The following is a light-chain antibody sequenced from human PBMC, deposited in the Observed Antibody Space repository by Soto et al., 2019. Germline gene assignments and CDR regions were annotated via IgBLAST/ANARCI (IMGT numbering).Light chain of an antibody. CDR3: QQRSNWPPIT. V-gene: IGKV3-11*01. CDR1: ESVNRD. J-gene: IGKJ5*01. CDR2: SAS. Sequence: IVLTQSPDTLSLSPGERATLSCRASESVNRDLAWYQQKPGQAPSLLIYSASFRATGVSARFSGSGSGTDFTLTISSLEPEDFAVYYCQQRSNWPPITFGQGTRLEIK.